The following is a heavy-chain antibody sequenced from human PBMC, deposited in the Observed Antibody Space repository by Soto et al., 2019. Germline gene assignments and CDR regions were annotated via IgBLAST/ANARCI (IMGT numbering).Heavy chain of an antibody. J-gene: IGHJ4*02. CDR1: GFTFSSYG. D-gene: IGHD4-17*01. V-gene: IGHV3-33*01. Sequence: QVQLVESGGGVVQPGRSLRLSCAASGFTFSSYGMHWVRQAPGKGLEWVAVIWYDGSNKYYADSVKGRFTISRDNSKNTLYLQMNSLRAEDTAVYYCARVGPYGDYDGVFDYWGQGTLVTVSS. CDR2: IWYDGSNK. CDR3: ARVGPYGDYDGVFDY.